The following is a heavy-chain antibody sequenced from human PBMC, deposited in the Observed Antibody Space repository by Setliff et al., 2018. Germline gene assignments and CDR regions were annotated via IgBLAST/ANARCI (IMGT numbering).Heavy chain of an antibody. CDR3: ARDVFPYHYEGAFDI. CDR1: GYTFTSHC. V-gene: IGHV1-46*01. D-gene: IGHD3-22*01. J-gene: IGHJ3*02. Sequence: ASVKVSCKASGYTFTSHCMHWVRQAPGLGLEWMGTINPSSGRTSYAQKFQGRVTMTRDTSTSTVYMDMSSLGSEDTAVYYCARDVFPYHYEGAFDIWGQGTMVTVSS. CDR2: INPSSGRT.